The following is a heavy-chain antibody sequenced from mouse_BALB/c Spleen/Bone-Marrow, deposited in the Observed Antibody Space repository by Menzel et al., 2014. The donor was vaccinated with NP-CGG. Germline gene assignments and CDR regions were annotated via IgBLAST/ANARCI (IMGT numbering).Heavy chain of an antibody. CDR3: ARGDYRSYYFDY. V-gene: IGHV1-54*01. Sequence: QVQLQQPGAELVRPGTSVKVSCKASGYAFTNYLIEWVRQRPGQGLEWIGVINPGSGGTNYNEKFKGKATLTAGKSSSTAYMQLSSLTSDDSAVYFCARGDYRSYYFDYWGQGTTLTVSS. D-gene: IGHD2-14*01. J-gene: IGHJ2*01. CDR1: GYAFTNYL. CDR2: INPGSGGT.